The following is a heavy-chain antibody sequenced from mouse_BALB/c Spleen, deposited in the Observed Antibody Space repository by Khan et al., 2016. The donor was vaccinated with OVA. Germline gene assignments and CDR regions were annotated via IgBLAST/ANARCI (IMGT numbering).Heavy chain of an antibody. CDR2: ISYSGVT. D-gene: IGHD1-1*01. CDR3: ARGNYYGYYFDY. J-gene: IGHJ2*01. CDR1: GYSITSGYA. Sequence: EVQLQESGPGLVKPSQSLSLTCTVTGYSITSGYAWNWIRQFPGNKLEWMGYISYSGVTSYTPSLKSRISITRDTSKNQFFLQLTSVTTEDTATYYCARGNYYGYYFDYWGQGTTSHSLL. V-gene: IGHV3-2*02.